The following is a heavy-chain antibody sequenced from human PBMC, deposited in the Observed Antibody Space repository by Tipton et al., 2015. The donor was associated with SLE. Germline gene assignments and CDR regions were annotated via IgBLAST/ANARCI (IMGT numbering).Heavy chain of an antibody. CDR3: ARGGDSSGYLDAFDI. CDR1: GYTFTSYD. D-gene: IGHD3-22*01. V-gene: IGHV1-46*01. Sequence: QSGAEVKKPGASVKVSCKASGYTFTSYDINWVRQATGQGLEWMGIINPSGGSTSYAQKFQGRVTMTRDTSTSTVYMELSSLRSEDTAVYYCARGGDSSGYLDAFDIWGQGTMVTVSS. CDR2: INPSGGST. J-gene: IGHJ3*02.